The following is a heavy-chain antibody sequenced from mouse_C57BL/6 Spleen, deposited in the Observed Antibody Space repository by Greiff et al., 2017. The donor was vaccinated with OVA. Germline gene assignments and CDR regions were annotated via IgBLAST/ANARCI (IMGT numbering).Heavy chain of an antibody. J-gene: IGHJ4*01. V-gene: IGHV3-6*01. D-gene: IGHD1-1*01. CDR1: GYSITSGYY. CDR3: ARGNYGSSYYYYAMDY. CDR2: ISYDGSN. Sequence: EVQRVESGPGLVKPSQSLSLTCSVTGYSITSGYYWNWIRQFPGNKLEWMGYISYDGSNNYNPSLKNRISITRDTSKNQFFLKLNSVTTEDTATYYCARGNYGSSYYYYAMDYWGQGTSVTVSS.